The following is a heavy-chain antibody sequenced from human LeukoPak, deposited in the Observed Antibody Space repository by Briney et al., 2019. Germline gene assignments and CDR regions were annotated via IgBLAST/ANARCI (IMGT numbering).Heavy chain of an antibody. CDR1: GYTFTSYG. Sequence: ASVKVSCKASGYTFTSYGISWVRQAPGQGLVWMGWISAYNGNTNYAQKLQGRVTMTTDTSTSTAYMELRSLRSDDTAVYYCARDSGLRFLEWLEYFDYWGQGTLVTVSS. D-gene: IGHD3-3*01. CDR2: ISAYNGNT. CDR3: ARDSGLRFLEWLEYFDY. J-gene: IGHJ4*02. V-gene: IGHV1-18*01.